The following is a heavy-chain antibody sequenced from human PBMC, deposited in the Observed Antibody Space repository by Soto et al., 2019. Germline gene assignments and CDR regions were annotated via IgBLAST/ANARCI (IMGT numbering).Heavy chain of an antibody. CDR2: INHSGST. J-gene: IGHJ4*02. CDR3: ARTVTMVRGVIIPLDY. Sequence: QVQLQQWGAGLLKPSETLSLTCAVYGGSFSGYYWSWIRQPPGKGLEWIGEINHSGSTNYNPSLKSRVTISVATSKNQFSLKLSSVTAADTAVYYCARTVTMVRGVIIPLDYWGQGTLVTVSS. V-gene: IGHV4-34*01. CDR1: GGSFSGYY. D-gene: IGHD3-10*01.